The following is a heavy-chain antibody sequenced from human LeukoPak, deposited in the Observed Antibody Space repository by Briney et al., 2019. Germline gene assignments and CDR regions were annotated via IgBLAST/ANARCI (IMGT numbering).Heavy chain of an antibody. D-gene: IGHD2-2*01. J-gene: IGHJ5*02. CDR3: ARIGCSSTSCYGNSVDP. Sequence: ASVKASCKASGYTFTNHGINWVRQAPGRGLEWMGWISGYNGNTHYGQKFQGRVTMTTDTSTSTVYMELRSLTSDDTAVYYCARIGCSSTSCYGNSVDPWGQGTLVTVSS. CDR1: GYTFTNHG. CDR2: ISGYNGNT. V-gene: IGHV1-18*01.